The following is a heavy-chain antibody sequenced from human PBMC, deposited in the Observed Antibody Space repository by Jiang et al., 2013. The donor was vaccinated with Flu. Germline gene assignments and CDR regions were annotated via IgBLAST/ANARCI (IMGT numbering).Heavy chain of an antibody. D-gene: IGHD4-11*01. J-gene: IGHJ6*02. CDR2: IYYSGST. V-gene: IGHV4-31*03. CDR1: GGSISSGGYY. CDR3: ARDNSNYESYYYYYGMDV. Sequence: TLSLTCTVSGGSISSGGYYWSWIRQHPGKGLEWIGYIYYSGSTYYNPSLKSRVTISVDTSKNQFSLKLSSVTAADTAVYYCARDNSNYESYYYYYGMDVWGQGTTVTVSS.